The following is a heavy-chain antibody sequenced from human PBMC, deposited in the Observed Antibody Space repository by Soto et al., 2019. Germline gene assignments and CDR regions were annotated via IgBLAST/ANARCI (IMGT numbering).Heavy chain of an antibody. Sequence: VGSLRLSCAASGFSFSEYSMTWVRQAPGKGLQWVSAISGDTATTHYADSVKGRFTISRDNSRDTLYLQMNSLRVEDTAIYYCAKPLQQWLLQGSGVDVWDQGTTVTVSS. CDR2: ISGDTATT. CDR1: GFSFSEYS. J-gene: IGHJ6*02. V-gene: IGHV3-23*01. CDR3: AKPLQQWLLQGSGVDV. D-gene: IGHD6-19*01.